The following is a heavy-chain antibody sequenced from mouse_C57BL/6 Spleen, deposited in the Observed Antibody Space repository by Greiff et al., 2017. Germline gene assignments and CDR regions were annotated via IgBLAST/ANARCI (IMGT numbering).Heavy chain of an antibody. CDR2: ISLKSDNYAT. V-gene: IGHV6-3*01. Sequence: EVKLVESGGGLVQPGGSMKLSCVASGFTFSNYWLNGVRRSQEKGLEWVAQISLKSDNYATQYEASVKGRFTISRDDSKSSVYLQMYNLRAEDTGIYYCSTGGFDYRGQGTTLTVSS. CDR3: STGGFDY. D-gene: IGHD4-1*01. CDR1: GFTFSNYW. J-gene: IGHJ2*01.